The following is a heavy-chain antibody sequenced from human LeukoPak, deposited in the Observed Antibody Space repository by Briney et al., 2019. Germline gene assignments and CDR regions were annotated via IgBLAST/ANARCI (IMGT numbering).Heavy chain of an antibody. D-gene: IGHD3-16*02. J-gene: IGHJ4*02. Sequence: SETLSLTCAVYGGSFSGYYWSWIRQPPGKGLEWIGEINHSGSTNYNPSLKSRVTISVDTSKNQFSLKLSSVTAADTAVYYCARGPRYDYVWGSYRPDKTFFDYWGQGTLVTVSS. CDR1: GGSFSGYY. CDR3: ARGPRYDYVWGSYRPDKTFFDY. V-gene: IGHV4-34*01. CDR2: INHSGST.